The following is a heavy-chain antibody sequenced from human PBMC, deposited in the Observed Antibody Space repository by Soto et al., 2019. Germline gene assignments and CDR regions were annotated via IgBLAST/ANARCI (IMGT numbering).Heavy chain of an antibody. CDR2: IWYDGSNK. J-gene: IGHJ4*02. V-gene: IGHV3-33*01. D-gene: IGHD6-19*01. Sequence: PGGSLRLSCAASGFTFSSYGMHWVRQAPGKGLEWVAVIWYDGSNKYYADSVKGRFTISRDNSKNTLYLQMNSLRAEDTAVYYCARDESEAGTPTGGLWGQGTLVTVSS. CDR3: ARDESEAGTPTGGL. CDR1: GFTFSSYG.